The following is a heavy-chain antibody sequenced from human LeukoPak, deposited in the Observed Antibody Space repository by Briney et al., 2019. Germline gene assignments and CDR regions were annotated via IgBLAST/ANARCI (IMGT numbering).Heavy chain of an antibody. V-gene: IGHV4-34*12. CDR2: IFYSGTT. J-gene: IGHJ4*02. CDR1: GGSFSGYY. D-gene: IGHD2-15*01. Sequence: SETLSLTCAVYGGSFSGYYWSWIRQPPGKGLEWIGNIFYSGTTYYNPSLKSRVTISVDTSKNQFSLKMRSVTAADTAVYYCARVLRGGTYYFDYWGQGTLVTVSS. CDR3: ARVLRGGTYYFDY.